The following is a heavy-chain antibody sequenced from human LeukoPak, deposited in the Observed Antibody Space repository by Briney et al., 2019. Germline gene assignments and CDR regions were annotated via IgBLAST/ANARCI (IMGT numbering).Heavy chain of an antibody. CDR1: GGSISSSNW. CDR3: ARVELATVNFDY. Sequence: PSETLSLTCAVSGGSISSSNWWSWVRQPPGKGLEWIGEIYHSGSTNYNPSLKSRVTISVDRSKNQFSLKLSSVAAADTAVYYCARVELATVNFDYWGQGTLVTVSS. CDR2: IYHSGST. J-gene: IGHJ4*02. D-gene: IGHD4-17*01. V-gene: IGHV4-4*02.